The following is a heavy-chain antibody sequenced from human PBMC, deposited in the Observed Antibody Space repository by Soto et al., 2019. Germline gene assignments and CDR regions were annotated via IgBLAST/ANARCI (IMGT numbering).Heavy chain of an antibody. D-gene: IGHD1-20*01. CDR1: GFSFSDHA. V-gene: IGHV3-30-3*01. J-gene: IGHJ5*02. CDR2: VAHDGTSK. CDR3: ARDNRIPGILAEIDL. Sequence: GSLRLSCAASGFSFSDHAMHWVRRAPGKGLEWVALVAHDGTSKYYAGSVKGRVTISRDKSSNTLFLQMDSLDTEDTAVYYCARDNRIPGILAEIDLWGRATLVTVSS.